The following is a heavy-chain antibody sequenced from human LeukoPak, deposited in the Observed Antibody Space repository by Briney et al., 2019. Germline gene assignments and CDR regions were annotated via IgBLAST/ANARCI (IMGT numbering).Heavy chain of an antibody. Sequence: SETLSLTCTVSGGSISSYYWSWIRQPPGKGLEWIGYIYYSGSTNYNPSLKSRVTISVDTSKNQFSLKLSSVTAADTAVYYCARTHDYGDFYYFDYWGQGTLVTVSS. D-gene: IGHD4-17*01. J-gene: IGHJ4*02. V-gene: IGHV4-59*12. CDR3: ARTHDYGDFYYFDY. CDR1: GGSISSYY. CDR2: IYYSGST.